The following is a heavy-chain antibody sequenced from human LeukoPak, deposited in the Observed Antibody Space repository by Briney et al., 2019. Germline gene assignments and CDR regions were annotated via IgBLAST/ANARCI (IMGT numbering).Heavy chain of an antibody. CDR3: ARAYYYDSSGYYLTQYYFDY. D-gene: IGHD3-22*01. CDR2: IYDSGST. V-gene: IGHV4-59*08. Sequence: PSETLSLTCTVCGGSISSYYWSWIRQPPGKGLEWIGYIYDSGSTNYNPSLKSRVTISVDTSKNQFSLKLSSVTAADAAVYYCARAYYYDSSGYYLTQYYFDYWGQGTLVTVSS. J-gene: IGHJ4*02. CDR1: GGSISSYY.